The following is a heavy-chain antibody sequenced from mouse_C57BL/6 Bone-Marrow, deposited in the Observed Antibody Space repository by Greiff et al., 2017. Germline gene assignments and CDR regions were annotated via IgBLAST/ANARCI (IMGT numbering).Heavy chain of an antibody. V-gene: IGHV1-19*01. CDR3: AGEYYFDY. Sequence: VQLKESGPVLVKPGASVKMSCKASGYTFTDYYMNWVKQSHGKSLEWIGVINPYNGGTSYNQKFKGKATLTVDKSSSTAYMELNSLTSEDSAVYYCAGEYYFDYWGQGTTLTVSS. CDR1: GYTFTDYY. J-gene: IGHJ2*01. CDR2: INPYNGGT.